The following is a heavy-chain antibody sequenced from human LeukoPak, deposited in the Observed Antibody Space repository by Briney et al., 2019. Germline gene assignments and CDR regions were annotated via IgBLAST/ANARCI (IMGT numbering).Heavy chain of an antibody. CDR2: ISGSGDST. Sequence: GLSLRLSCAVSRFTFSSYAMSWVREAPGKGLEWVSAISGSGDSTYYADSVKGRFTISRDNSKNTLYLQMNSLRAEDTAVYYCAKDLRVDTAMVISYYYYGMDVWGQGTTVTVSS. J-gene: IGHJ6*02. CDR1: RFTFSSYA. V-gene: IGHV3-23*01. D-gene: IGHD5-18*01. CDR3: AKDLRVDTAMVISYYYYGMDV.